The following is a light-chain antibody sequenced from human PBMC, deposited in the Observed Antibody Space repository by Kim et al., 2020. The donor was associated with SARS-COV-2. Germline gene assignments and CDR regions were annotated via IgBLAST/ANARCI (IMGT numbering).Light chain of an antibody. CDR2: DAS. V-gene: IGKV3-11*01. CDR1: QSVSTY. J-gene: IGKJ4*01. CDR3: QQRSNWPPALT. Sequence: GERATLSCRASQSVSTYLAWYQQKPGQAPRLLIYDASNRATGVPARFSGSGSGTDFTLTISNLQSEDFAVYYCQQRSNWPPALTFGGGTKVDIK.